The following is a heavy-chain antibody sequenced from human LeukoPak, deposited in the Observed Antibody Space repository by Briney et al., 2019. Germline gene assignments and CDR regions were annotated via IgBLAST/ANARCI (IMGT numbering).Heavy chain of an antibody. V-gene: IGHV4-39*07. CDR2: IYYSGST. CDR3: ARNRDYDDSVGYYPNNWFDP. J-gene: IGHJ5*02. Sequence: SETLSLTCTVSGGSISSSSYYWGWIRQPPGKGLEWIGSIYYSGSTYYNPSLKSRVTISVDTSKNQFSLKLSSVTAADTAVYYCARNRDYDDSVGYYPNNWFDPWGRGTLVTVSS. CDR1: GGSISSSSYY. D-gene: IGHD3-22*01.